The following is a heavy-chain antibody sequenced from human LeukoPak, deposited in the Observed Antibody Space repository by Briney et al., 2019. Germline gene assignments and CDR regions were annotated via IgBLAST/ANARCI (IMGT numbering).Heavy chain of an antibody. CDR3: ARGSVLRYFDWLLYQSLECAFDI. J-gene: IGHJ3*02. CDR1: GYTFTGYY. D-gene: IGHD3-9*01. CDR2: MNPNSGNT. Sequence: ASVKVSCKASGYTFTGYYMHWVRQATGQGLEWMGWMNPNSGNTGYAQKFQGRVTMTRNTSISTAYMELSSLRSEDTAVYYCARGSVLRYFDWLLYQSLECAFDIWGQGTMVTVSS. V-gene: IGHV1-8*02.